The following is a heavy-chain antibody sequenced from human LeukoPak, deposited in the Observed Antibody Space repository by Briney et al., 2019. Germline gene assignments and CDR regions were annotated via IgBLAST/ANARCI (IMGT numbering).Heavy chain of an antibody. CDR3: ARERSDYSNLIDY. CDR2: ISSSSSYI. V-gene: IGHV3-21*01. CDR1: GFTFSSYS. D-gene: IGHD4-11*01. J-gene: IGHJ4*02. Sequence: GGSLRLSCAASGFTFSSYSMNRVRQAPGKGLEWVSSISSSSSYIYYADSVKGRFTISRDNAKNSLYLQMNSLRAEDTAVYYCARERSDYSNLIDYWGQGTLVTVSS.